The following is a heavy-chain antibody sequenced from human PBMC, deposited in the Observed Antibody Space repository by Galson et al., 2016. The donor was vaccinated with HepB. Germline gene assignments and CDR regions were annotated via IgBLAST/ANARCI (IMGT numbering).Heavy chain of an antibody. V-gene: IGHV1-69*01. CDR2: IIPLFGTT. D-gene: IGHD5-18*01. J-gene: IGHJ4*02. Sequence: SCKASGGTLGSYTISWVRQAPGQGLEWMGGIIPLFGTTNYAQNFQGRVTITADEFTTTAYMELSSLRSEDTAVYYCARGAYSSQRFDFWGQGTLVTVSS. CDR3: ARGAYSSQRFDF. CDR1: GGTLGSYT.